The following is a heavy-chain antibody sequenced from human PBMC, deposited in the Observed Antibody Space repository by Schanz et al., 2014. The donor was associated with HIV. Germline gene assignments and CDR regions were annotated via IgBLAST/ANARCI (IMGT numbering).Heavy chain of an antibody. V-gene: IGHV1-18*01. Sequence: QVQLVQSGAEVKKPGASVRVSCEASGYTFTTYDINWVRQATGHGLEWMGWISAYNGHTNYAQNLQGRVTMTTDTSTSTAYMELRSLRSDDTAVYYCARDGRLDYFGSGSYYNSNGMDVWGQGTTVTVSS. D-gene: IGHD3-10*01. CDR3: ARDGRLDYFGSGSYYNSNGMDV. CDR1: GYTFTTYD. J-gene: IGHJ6*02. CDR2: ISAYNGHT.